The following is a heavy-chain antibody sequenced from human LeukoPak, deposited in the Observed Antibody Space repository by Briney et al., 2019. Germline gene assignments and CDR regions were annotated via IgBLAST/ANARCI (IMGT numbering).Heavy chain of an antibody. CDR1: GGSISSYY. V-gene: IGHV4-4*07. Sequence: SETLSLTCTVSGGSISSYYWSWIRQPAGKALEWIGRIYTSGSTNYNPSLKSRVTMSVDTSKNQFSLKLRSVTAADTAVYYCARDRGAYYGSGSHANNWFDPWGQGTLVTVSS. CDR2: IYTSGST. J-gene: IGHJ5*02. D-gene: IGHD3-10*01. CDR3: ARDRGAYYGSGSHANNWFDP.